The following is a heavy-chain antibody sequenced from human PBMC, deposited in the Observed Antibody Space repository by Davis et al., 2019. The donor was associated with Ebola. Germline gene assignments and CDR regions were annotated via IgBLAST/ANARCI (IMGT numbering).Heavy chain of an antibody. CDR2: IYYSGNT. D-gene: IGHD3-22*01. Sequence: PSETLSLTCTVSGGSISRGGSYWTWIRQHPGKGLEWIGYIYYSGNTYYKPSLKSRVTISLDTSKNQFSLNLYSVTAADTAVYYCARDLRYDSSGYDYYFYMDVWGKGTTVTVSS. CDR1: GGSISRGGSY. J-gene: IGHJ6*03. CDR3: ARDLRYDSSGYDYYFYMDV. V-gene: IGHV4-31*03.